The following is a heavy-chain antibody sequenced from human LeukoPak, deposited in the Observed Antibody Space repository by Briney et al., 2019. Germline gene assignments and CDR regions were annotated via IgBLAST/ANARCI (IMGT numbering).Heavy chain of an antibody. CDR1: GFSFSSYG. J-gene: IGHJ6*02. CDR2: ISYDGSNK. D-gene: IGHD4-17*01. V-gene: IGHV3-30*18. CDR3: AKVANFGDPRYYGMDV. Sequence: GGSLRLSCAASGFSFSSYGMHWVRQAPGKGLEWVAVISYDGSNKYYADSVKGRFTISRDNSKNTLYLQMNSLRAEDTAVYYCAKVANFGDPRYYGMDVWGRGTTVTVSS.